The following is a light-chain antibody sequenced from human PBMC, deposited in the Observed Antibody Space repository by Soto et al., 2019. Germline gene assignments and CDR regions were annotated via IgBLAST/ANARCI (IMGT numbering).Light chain of an antibody. CDR2: VAS. V-gene: IGKV1-39*01. CDR3: QQSYRTPT. Sequence: DIQMTQSPSSLSASVGDRVTIACRASQSISRYLNWYQQKPGKAPRLLIYVASSLQSGVPSRFSGSESGTDFTLTISSLQPEDFSTYHCQQSYRTPTFDQGTKVEIK. J-gene: IGKJ1*01. CDR1: QSISRY.